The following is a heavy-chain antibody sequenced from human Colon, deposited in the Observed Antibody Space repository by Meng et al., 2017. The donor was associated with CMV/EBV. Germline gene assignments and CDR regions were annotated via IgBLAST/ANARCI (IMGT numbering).Heavy chain of an antibody. V-gene: IGHV3-23*01. CDR1: GFTFRDSA. Sequence: GESLKISCAASGFTFRDSAMRWVRQPLGKGLEWVSSITGSGGDKFYADSVRGRFTISRDNYKNTVYLQMNGLGAEDTAIYYCAKGVSGPLYYFDHWGQGMLVTVSP. D-gene: IGHD3-16*01. CDR2: ITGSGGDK. CDR3: AKGVSGPLYYFDH. J-gene: IGHJ4*02.